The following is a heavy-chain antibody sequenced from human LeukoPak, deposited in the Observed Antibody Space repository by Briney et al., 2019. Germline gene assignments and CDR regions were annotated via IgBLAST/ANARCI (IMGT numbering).Heavy chain of an antibody. CDR3: ARDQSVRLLQTSSTYFKHVFAI. Sequence: GASVKVSCKASGYTFTNYGISWVRQAPGLGLEWMGWISAYNGNTNYAQKVQGRVTMTTDTSTSTAYMELRSLRFDDTAVYYCARDQSVRLLQTSSTYFKHVFAIWGQGSMVTVSS. CDR2: ISAYNGNT. D-gene: IGHD6-13*01. J-gene: IGHJ3*02. CDR1: GYTFTNYG. V-gene: IGHV1-18*01.